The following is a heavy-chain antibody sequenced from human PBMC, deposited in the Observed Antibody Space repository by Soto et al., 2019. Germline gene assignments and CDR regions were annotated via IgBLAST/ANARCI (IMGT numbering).Heavy chain of an antibody. V-gene: IGHV5-51*01. Sequence: PGESLKISCKGSGYSFTSYWIGWVRQMPGKGLEWMGIIYPGDSDTRYSPSFQGQVTISADKSISTAYLQWSSLKASDTAMYYCAGSYSSSWYPLAFDIWGQGTMVTVSS. CDR3: AGSYSSSWYPLAFDI. CDR1: GYSFTSYW. CDR2: IYPGDSDT. J-gene: IGHJ3*02. D-gene: IGHD6-13*01.